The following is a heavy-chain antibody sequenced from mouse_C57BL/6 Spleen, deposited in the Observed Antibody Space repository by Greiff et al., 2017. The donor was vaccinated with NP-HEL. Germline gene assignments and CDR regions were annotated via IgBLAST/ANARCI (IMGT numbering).Heavy chain of an antibody. CDR3: ARDHFYYYGSSYYFDY. Sequence: DVKLQESGPGLVKPSQSLSLTCSVTGYSITSGYYWNWIRQFPGNKLEWMGYISYDGSNNYNPSLKNRISITRDTSKNQFFLKLNSVTTEDTATYYCARDHFYYYGSSYYFDYWGQGTTLTVSS. J-gene: IGHJ2*01. V-gene: IGHV3-6*01. CDR1: GYSITSGYY. CDR2: ISYDGSN. D-gene: IGHD1-1*01.